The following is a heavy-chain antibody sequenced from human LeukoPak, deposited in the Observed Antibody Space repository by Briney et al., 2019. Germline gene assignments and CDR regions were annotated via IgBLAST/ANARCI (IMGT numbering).Heavy chain of an antibody. Sequence: GGSLRLSCGASGYTFSDYTMNWVRQAPGKGPEWISYISSGGSVMHYADPVKGRFTISRDNVENSLYLQMNRLRVEDTAVYYCTRDLEYWGQGVLVTVSS. CDR2: ISSGGSVM. CDR3: TRDLEY. J-gene: IGHJ4*02. V-gene: IGHV3-48*01. CDR1: GYTFSDYT.